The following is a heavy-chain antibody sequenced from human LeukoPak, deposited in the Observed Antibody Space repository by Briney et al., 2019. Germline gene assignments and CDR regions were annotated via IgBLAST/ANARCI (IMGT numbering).Heavy chain of an antibody. CDR2: ISYDGSNK. D-gene: IGHD6-19*01. V-gene: IGHV3-30*18. J-gene: IGHJ3*02. Sequence: PGRSLRLSCAASGFTFSSYGMHWVRQAPGKGLEWVAVISYDGSNKYYADSVKGRFTISRDNSKNTLYLQMNSLRAEDTAVYYCAKDFNVAGLSAFDIWGQGTMVTVSS. CDR3: AKDFNVAGLSAFDI. CDR1: GFTFSSYG.